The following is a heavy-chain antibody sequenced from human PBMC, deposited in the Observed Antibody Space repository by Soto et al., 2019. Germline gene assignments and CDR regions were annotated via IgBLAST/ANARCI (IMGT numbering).Heavy chain of an antibody. CDR1: GGTFSSYA. Sequence: ASVKVSCKASGGTFSSYAISWVRQAPGQGLEWMGGIIPIFGTANYAQKFQGRVTITADESTSTAYMELSSLRSEDTAVYYCEVTGPAKHHDYWGQGTLVTVSS. J-gene: IGHJ4*02. CDR2: IIPIFGTA. V-gene: IGHV1-69*13. CDR3: EVTGPAKHHDY. D-gene: IGHD2-21*02.